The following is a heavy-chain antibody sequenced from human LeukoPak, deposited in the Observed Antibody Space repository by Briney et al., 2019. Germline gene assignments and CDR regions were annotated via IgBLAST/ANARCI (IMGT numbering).Heavy chain of an antibody. CDR2: IHSSGST. V-gene: IGHV4-4*07. J-gene: IGHJ4*02. Sequence: SETLSLTCSVSGGSINTYYWSCIRQPAGKGLEWIGRIHSSGSTHYNPSLKSRVTMSLDTSKNQFSLRLTSVTAADTAVYYCARDNDFFDYWGQGTLVTVSS. CDR3: ARDNDFFDY. CDR1: GGSINTYY.